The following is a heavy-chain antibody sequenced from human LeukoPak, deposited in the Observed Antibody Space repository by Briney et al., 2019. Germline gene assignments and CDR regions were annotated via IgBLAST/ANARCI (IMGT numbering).Heavy chain of an antibody. J-gene: IGHJ5*02. V-gene: IGHV4-34*01. Sequence: GSLRLSCAASGFTFSSYAMSWIRQPPGKGLEWIGEINHSGSTNYNPSLKSRVTISVDTSKNQFSLKLSSVTAADTAVYYCARGETYESGLAPVNWFDPWGQGTLVTVSS. CDR2: INHSGST. D-gene: IGHD3-3*01. CDR1: GFTFSSYA. CDR3: ARGETYESGLAPVNWFDP.